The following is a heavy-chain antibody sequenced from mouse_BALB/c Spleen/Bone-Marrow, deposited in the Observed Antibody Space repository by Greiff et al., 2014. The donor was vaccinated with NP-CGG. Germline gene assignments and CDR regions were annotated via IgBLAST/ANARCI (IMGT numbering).Heavy chain of an antibody. CDR3: ARQRGYAYAMDY. D-gene: IGHD2-2*01. J-gene: IGHJ4*01. CDR2: ISSDGGRI. CDR1: GFAFSGND. Sequence: EVKLMESGGGLVKPGGSLKLSCAASGFAFSGNDMSWVRQTPEKRLEWVAYISSDGGRISYTHTVKGRFTISRDNANNTLYLQMNSLNSEDSTMYYCARQRGYAYAMDYWGQGTSVTVSS. V-gene: IGHV5-12-1*01.